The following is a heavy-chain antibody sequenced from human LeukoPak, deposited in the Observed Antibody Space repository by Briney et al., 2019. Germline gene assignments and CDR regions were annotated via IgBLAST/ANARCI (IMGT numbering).Heavy chain of an antibody. CDR3: ARALTVNYYMDV. J-gene: IGHJ6*03. Sequence: GGSLRLSCAASGFTFSSYSMNWVRQAPGKGLELVSSISSSSSYIYYADSVKGRFTISRDNSKNTLYLQMNSLRAEDMPVYYCARALTVNYYMDVWGKGTTVTVSS. CDR2: ISSSSSYI. D-gene: IGHD4-17*01. V-gene: IGHV3-21*01. CDR1: GFTFSSYS.